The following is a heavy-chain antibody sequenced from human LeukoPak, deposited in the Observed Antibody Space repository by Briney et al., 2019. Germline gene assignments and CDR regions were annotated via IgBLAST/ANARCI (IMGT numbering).Heavy chain of an antibody. V-gene: IGHV4-34*01. Sequence: GSLRLSCAASEFTFSTYAMSWVRQPPGKGLEWIGEINHSGSTNYNPSLKSRVTISIDTSKSQFSLKLSSVTAADTAVYYCARGPYYFGSGTDYNRFNVVYWGQGILVTVSS. D-gene: IGHD3-10*01. J-gene: IGHJ4*02. CDR2: INHSGST. CDR1: EFTFSTYA. CDR3: ARGPYYFGSGTDYNRFNVVY.